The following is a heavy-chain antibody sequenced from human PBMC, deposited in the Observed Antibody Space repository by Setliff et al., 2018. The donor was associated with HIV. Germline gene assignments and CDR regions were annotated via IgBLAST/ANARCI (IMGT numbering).Heavy chain of an antibody. CDR1: GGPFSGYY. J-gene: IGHJ6*03. CDR2: INHSGST. D-gene: IGHD1-7*01. V-gene: IGHV4-34*01. CDR3: ARDRYTWNYGKNYMDV. Sequence: SETLSLTCAVYGGPFSGYYWSWIRQPPGKGLEWIGEINHSGSTNYNPSLKSRVTISVDTSKNQFSLKLSSVTAADTAVYYCARDRYTWNYGKNYMDVWGKGTTVTVS.